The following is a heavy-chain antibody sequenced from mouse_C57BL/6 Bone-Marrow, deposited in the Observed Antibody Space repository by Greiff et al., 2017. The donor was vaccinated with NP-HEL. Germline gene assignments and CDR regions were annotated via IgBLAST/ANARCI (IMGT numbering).Heavy chain of an antibody. D-gene: IGHD2-4*01. J-gene: IGHJ3*01. CDR3: ANYDYGAY. Sequence: QVQLKESGPELVKPGASVKISCKASGYAFSSSWMNWVKQRPGKGLEWIGRIYPGDGDTNYNGKFKGKATLTADKSSSTAYMQLSSLTSEDSAVYFCANYDYGAYWGQGTLVTVSA. CDR2: IYPGDGDT. CDR1: GYAFSSSW. V-gene: IGHV1-82*01.